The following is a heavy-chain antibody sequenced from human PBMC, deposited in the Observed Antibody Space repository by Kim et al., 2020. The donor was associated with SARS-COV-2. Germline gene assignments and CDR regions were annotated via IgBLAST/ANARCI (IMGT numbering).Heavy chain of an antibody. D-gene: IGHD4-17*01. CDR3: ARLRTTVTTRGLDY. Sequence: SETLSLTCTVSGGSISSGGYYWSWIRQHPGKGLEWIGYIYYSGSTYYNPSLKSRVTISVDTSKNQFSLKLSPVTAADTAVYYCARLRTTVTTRGLDYWGQGTLVTVSS. J-gene: IGHJ4*02. CDR2: IYYSGST. CDR1: GGSISSGGYY. V-gene: IGHV4-31*03.